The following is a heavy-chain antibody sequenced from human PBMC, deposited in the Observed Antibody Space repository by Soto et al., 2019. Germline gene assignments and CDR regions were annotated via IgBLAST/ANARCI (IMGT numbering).Heavy chain of an antibody. CDR2: IYWDDDK. CDR3: THQPDYDSSGYLDY. J-gene: IGHJ4*02. D-gene: IGHD3-22*01. V-gene: IGHV2-5*02. CDR1: GFSLSTSGVG. Sequence: SGPTLVNPTQTLTLTCTFSGFSLSTSGVGVGWIRQPPGKALEWLALIYWDDDKRYSPSLRSRLTITKDTSKNQVVLTMTNMDPVDTATYYCTHQPDYDSSGYLDYWGQGTLVTVSS.